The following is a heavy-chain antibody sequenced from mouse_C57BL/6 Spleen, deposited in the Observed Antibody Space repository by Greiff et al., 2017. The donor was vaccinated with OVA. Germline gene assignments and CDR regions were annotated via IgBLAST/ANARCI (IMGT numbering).Heavy chain of an antibody. Sequence: EVMLVESGGGLVKPGGSLKLSCAASGFTFSDYGMHWVRQAPEKGLEWVAYISSGSSTIYYADTVKGRFTISRDNAKNTLFLQMTSLRSEDTAMYYCASRYGDYAMDYWGQGTSVTVSS. J-gene: IGHJ4*01. V-gene: IGHV5-17*01. CDR3: ASRYGDYAMDY. CDR1: GFTFSDYG. D-gene: IGHD1-1*02. CDR2: ISSGSSTI.